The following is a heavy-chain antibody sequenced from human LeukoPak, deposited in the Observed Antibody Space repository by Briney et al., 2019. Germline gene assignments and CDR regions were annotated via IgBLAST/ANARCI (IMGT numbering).Heavy chain of an antibody. CDR1: GYTFTGYY. CDR3: AGSGSYYYYYGMDV. J-gene: IGHJ6*02. CDR2: INPNSGGT. Sequence: ASVKVSCKASGYTFTGYYMHWVRQAPGQGLEWMGWINPNSGGTNYAQKFQGRVTMTRDTSISTAYMELSRLRSDDTAVYYCAGSGSYYYYYGMDVWGQGTTVTVSS. V-gene: IGHV1-2*02. D-gene: IGHD1-26*01.